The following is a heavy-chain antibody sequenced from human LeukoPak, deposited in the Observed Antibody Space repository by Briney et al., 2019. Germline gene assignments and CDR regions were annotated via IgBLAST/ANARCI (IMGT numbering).Heavy chain of an antibody. CDR1: GFTFSTYA. CDR2: ISYDGSNK. Sequence: GRSLRLSCAASGFTFSTYAMHWVRQAPGKGLEWVSIISYDGSNKYYADSVEGRFTISRDNSKNTLYLQMDSLRAEDTAVYYCAKRSSGTTHYFHYWGQGTLVTVSS. CDR3: AKRSSGTTHYFHY. D-gene: IGHD3-22*01. V-gene: IGHV3-30*18. J-gene: IGHJ4*02.